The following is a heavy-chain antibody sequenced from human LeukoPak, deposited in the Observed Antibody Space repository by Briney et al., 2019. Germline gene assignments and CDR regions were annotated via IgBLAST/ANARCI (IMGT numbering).Heavy chain of an antibody. D-gene: IGHD3-10*01. CDR1: GFTFSSYA. Sequence: GGSLRLSCAASGFTFSSYAMYWVREAPGKGLERGSLISKDGFNQDHADSVKGRFTISRDNSRDTLYLQMSSLRPEDTAVYYCVWFGEYFDYWGQGTLVTVSS. CDR2: ISKDGFNQ. CDR3: VWFGEYFDY. V-gene: IGHV3-30*15. J-gene: IGHJ4*02.